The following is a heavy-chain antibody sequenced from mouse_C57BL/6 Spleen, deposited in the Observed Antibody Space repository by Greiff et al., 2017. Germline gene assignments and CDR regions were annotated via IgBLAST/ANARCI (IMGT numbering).Heavy chain of an antibody. CDR3: ARDDYCGSSFDY. Sequence: DVKLVESGGGLVKPGGSLKLSCAASGFTFSSYAMSWVRQTPEKRLEWVATISDGGSYTYYPDNVKGRFTISRDNAKNNLYLQMSHLKSEDTAMYYCARDDYCGSSFDYWGQGTTLTVSS. V-gene: IGHV5-4*01. J-gene: IGHJ2*01. CDR2: ISDGGSYT. CDR1: GFTFSSYA. D-gene: IGHD1-1*01.